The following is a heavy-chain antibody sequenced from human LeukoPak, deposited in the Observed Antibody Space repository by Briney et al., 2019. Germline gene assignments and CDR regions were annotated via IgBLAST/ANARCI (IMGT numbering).Heavy chain of an antibody. Sequence: GGSLRLSCAASGFTFSSYVMNWVRQAPGKGLEWVSYISNSGSTIYYADSVKGRFTISRDNAKNSLYLQMNSLRAEDTAVYYCARDNVDTAMVFYGMDVWGQGTTVTVSS. CDR1: GFTFSSYV. CDR2: ISNSGSTI. CDR3: ARDNVDTAMVFYGMDV. D-gene: IGHD5-18*01. J-gene: IGHJ6*02. V-gene: IGHV3-48*03.